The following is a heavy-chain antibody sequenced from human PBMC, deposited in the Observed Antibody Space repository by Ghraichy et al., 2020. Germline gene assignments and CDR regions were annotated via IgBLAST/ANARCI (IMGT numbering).Heavy chain of an antibody. D-gene: IGHD3-10*01. V-gene: IGHV3-53*01. J-gene: IGHJ4*02. CDR1: GFTVSSKY. CDR2: IYSGGTT. CDR3: ARGVGAELDY. Sequence: GGSLRLSCAASGFTVSSKYMTWVRQAPGKGLEWVSVIYSGGTTYYADSVKGRFTISRDNSKNTLYLQMNSLGAEDTAVYYFARGVGAELDYWGQGTLVTVSS.